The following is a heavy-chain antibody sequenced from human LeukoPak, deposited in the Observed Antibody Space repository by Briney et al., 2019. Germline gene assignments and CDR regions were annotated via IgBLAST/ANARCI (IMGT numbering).Heavy chain of an antibody. CDR2: ISGGGGST. Sequence: GGSLRLSCAASGFTFSSYAMSWVRQDPGKGLEWVSTISGGGGSTYYADSVKGRFTISRDNSKNTLYLQMNSLRAEDTAVYYCAKDYGGNYSRTEYYFDYWGQGTLVTVSS. D-gene: IGHD4-23*01. V-gene: IGHV3-23*01. J-gene: IGHJ4*02. CDR1: GFTFSSYA. CDR3: AKDYGGNYSRTEYYFDY.